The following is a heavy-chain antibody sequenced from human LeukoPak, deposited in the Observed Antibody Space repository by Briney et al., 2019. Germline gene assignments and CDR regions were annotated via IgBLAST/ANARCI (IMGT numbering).Heavy chain of an antibody. CDR1: GGSISTYY. J-gene: IGHJ4*02. D-gene: IGHD3-22*01. Sequence: SETLSLTCTVSGGSISTYYWNWIRQPPGKGLEWIGYIYYSGSTNYNPSLKSRVTISVDTSKNQFSLKLSSVTAADTAVYYCARGADSSGYYSIFYFDYWGQGTLVTVSS. CDR3: ARGADSSGYYSIFYFDY. V-gene: IGHV4-59*01. CDR2: IYYSGST.